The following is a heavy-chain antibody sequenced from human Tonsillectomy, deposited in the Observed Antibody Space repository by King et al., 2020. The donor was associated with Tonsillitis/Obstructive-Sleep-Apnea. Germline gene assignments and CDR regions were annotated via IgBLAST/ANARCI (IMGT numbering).Heavy chain of an antibody. V-gene: IGHV4-31*03. D-gene: IGHD6-13*01. CDR1: GGSISSGGNY. J-gene: IGHJ4*02. CDR3: ASLTTTYSSSWFFDY. CDR2: MYYSGST. Sequence: VQLQESGPGLVKPSQTLSLTCTVSGGSISSGGNYWSWIRQHPGKGLEWIGDMYYSGSTYYNPSLKSRVTISVDTSKNQFYLKMNSVTVADMAVYYCASLTTTYSSSWFFDYWGQGTLVTVSS.